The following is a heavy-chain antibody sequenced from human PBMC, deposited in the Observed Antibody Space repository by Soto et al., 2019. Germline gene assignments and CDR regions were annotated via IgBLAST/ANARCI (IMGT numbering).Heavy chain of an antibody. CDR1: GYTFTSYG. Sequence: ASVKVSCKASGYTFTSYGISWVRQAPGQGLEWMGWISAYNGNTNYAQKLQGRVTMTTDTSTSTAYMELRSLRSDDTAVYYCAREEGIYCSSTSCYADPFIIYGMVVWGQGTTVTVSS. CDR3: AREEGIYCSSTSCYADPFIIYGMVV. J-gene: IGHJ6*02. V-gene: IGHV1-18*01. D-gene: IGHD2-2*01. CDR2: ISAYNGNT.